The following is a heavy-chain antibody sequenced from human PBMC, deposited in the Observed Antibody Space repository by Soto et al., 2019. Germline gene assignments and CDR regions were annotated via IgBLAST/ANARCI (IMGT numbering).Heavy chain of an antibody. CDR3: AREKPGIRDYYYYGMDV. Sequence: PGGSLRLSCASSGFTVSDKYMSLVRQAPGKGLEWVSITYAGGSTYYADSVKDRFTISRDNSKNTLYLQMNGLRAEDTAVYYCAREKPGIRDYYYYGMDVWGQGTTVTVSS. D-gene: IGHD7-27*01. CDR2: TYAGGST. J-gene: IGHJ6*02. V-gene: IGHV3-53*01. CDR1: GFTVSDKY.